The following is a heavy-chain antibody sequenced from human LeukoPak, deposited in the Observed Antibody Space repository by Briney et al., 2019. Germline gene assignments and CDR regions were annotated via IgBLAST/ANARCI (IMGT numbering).Heavy chain of an antibody. CDR2: IRSKAYGGTT. J-gene: IGHJ4*02. CDR3: TTKSWELDY. CDR1: GFTCGDYA. Sequence: GGSLRLSCTAPGFTCGDYAMTWVRQAPGKGLEWVGFIRSKAYGGTTEYAASVKGRFTISRDDSKSIAYLQMNSLKTEDTAVYYCTTKSWELDYWGQGTLVTVSS. V-gene: IGHV3-49*04. D-gene: IGHD1-26*01.